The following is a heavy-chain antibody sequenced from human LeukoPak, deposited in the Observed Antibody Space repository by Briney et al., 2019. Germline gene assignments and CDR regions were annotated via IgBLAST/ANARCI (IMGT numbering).Heavy chain of an antibody. CDR3: AKDLGMQVWFPL. Sequence: GGSLGLSCAASGFTFSTYAMSWVRQAQGKGLEWVSSFSGSGGSTYYADSVKGRFTISRDNSKNTLYLQMNSLRAEDTAVYYCAKDLGMQVWFPLWGQGTLVTVSS. J-gene: IGHJ4*02. CDR1: GFTFSTYA. D-gene: IGHD5-18*01. CDR2: FSGSGGST. V-gene: IGHV3-23*01.